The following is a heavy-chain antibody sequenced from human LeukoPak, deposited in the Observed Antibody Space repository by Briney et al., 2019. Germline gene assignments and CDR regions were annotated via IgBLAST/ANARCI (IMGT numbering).Heavy chain of an antibody. CDR2: ISSTSNTI. D-gene: IGHD3-10*01. Sequence: GGSLRLSCAASGFTFSSYSMTWVRQAPGKGLEWISYISSTSNTIYYADSVKGRVTISRDNAKNSLYLQMSSLTVDDTAVYYCARIAVWFGEFSTFDIWGQGTVVTVSS. J-gene: IGHJ3*02. V-gene: IGHV3-48*01. CDR3: ARIAVWFGEFSTFDI. CDR1: GFTFSSYS.